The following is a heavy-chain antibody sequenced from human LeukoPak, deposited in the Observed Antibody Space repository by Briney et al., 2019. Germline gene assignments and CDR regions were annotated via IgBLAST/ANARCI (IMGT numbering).Heavy chain of an antibody. J-gene: IGHJ4*02. CDR1: GFSFSGYA. Sequence: GGSLRLSCAASGFSFSGYAMHWVRQAPWKGLEYVSAISSNGGSTYYANSVKGRLTISRDNSKNTLYLQMGSLRAEDMAVYYCARDPGYCSGGSCGWWYYFDYWGQGTLVTVSS. D-gene: IGHD2-15*01. CDR2: ISSNGGST. V-gene: IGHV3-64*01. CDR3: ARDPGYCSGGSCGWWYYFDY.